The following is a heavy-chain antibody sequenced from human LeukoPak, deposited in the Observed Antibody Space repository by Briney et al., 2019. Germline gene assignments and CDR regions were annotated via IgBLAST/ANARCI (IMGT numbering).Heavy chain of an antibody. CDR3: ARDGPWLTTQYFQH. CDR2: ISAYNGNT. CDR1: GYTFTSYG. D-gene: IGHD3-9*01. V-gene: IGHV1-18*01. Sequence: ASVKVSCKASGYTFTSYGISWVRQAPGQGLEWTGWISAYNGNTNYAQKLQGRVTMTTDTSTSTAYMELRSLRSDDTAVYYCARDGPWLTTQYFQHWGQGTLVTVSS. J-gene: IGHJ1*01.